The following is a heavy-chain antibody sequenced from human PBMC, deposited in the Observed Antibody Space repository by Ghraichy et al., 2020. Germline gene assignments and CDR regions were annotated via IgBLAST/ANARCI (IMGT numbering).Heavy chain of an antibody. CDR2: ISYDGSNK. CDR3: ARDPRRYSSSFYYYMDV. D-gene: IGHD6-6*01. CDR1: GFTFSSYA. J-gene: IGHJ6*03. V-gene: IGHV3-30-3*01. Sequence: LSLTCAASGFTFSSYAMHWVRQAPGKGLEWVAVISYDGSNKYYADSVKGRFTISRDNSKNTLYLQMNSLRAEDTAVYYCARDPRRYSSSFYYYMDVWGKGTTVTVSS.